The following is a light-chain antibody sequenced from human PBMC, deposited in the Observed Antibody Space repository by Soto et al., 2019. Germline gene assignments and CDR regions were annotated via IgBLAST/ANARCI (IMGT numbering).Light chain of an antibody. J-gene: IGKJ1*01. V-gene: IGKV1-5*03. Sequence: DIQMTQSPSTLSGSVGDRVTITCRASQTISSWLAWYQQKPGKAPKLLIYKASTLKSGVPTRFSGSGSGTGFTRTISSLQPDDFATDYCQHDNRDSEAFGQGTKVEPK. CDR3: QHDNRDSEA. CDR1: QTISSW. CDR2: KAS.